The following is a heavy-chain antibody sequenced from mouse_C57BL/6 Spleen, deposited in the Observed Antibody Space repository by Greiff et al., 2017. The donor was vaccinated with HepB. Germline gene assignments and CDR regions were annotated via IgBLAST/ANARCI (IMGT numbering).Heavy chain of an antibody. CDR2: INPSSGYT. V-gene: IGHV1-4*01. Sequence: VMLVESGAELARPGASVKMSCKASGYTFTSYTMHWVKQRPGQGLEWIGYINPSSGYTKYNQKFKDKATLTADKSSSTAYMQLSSLTSEDSAVYYCARDDGYNWYFDVWGTGTTVTVSS. CDR1: GYTFTSYT. J-gene: IGHJ1*03. CDR3: ARDDGYNWYFDV. D-gene: IGHD2-3*01.